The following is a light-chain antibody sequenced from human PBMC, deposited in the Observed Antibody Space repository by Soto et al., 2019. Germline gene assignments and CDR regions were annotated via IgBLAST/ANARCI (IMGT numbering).Light chain of an antibody. CDR3: CSYASGTSMI. V-gene: IGLV2-23*02. CDR2: EVS. Sequence: QSALTQPASVSGSPGQSITISCTGTSSDVGCYNFVSWYQQHPGKAPEFIIYEVSKRPSGVSNRFSGSKSGNTASLTISGLQAEDEADYYCCSYASGTSMIFGGGTKVTVL. J-gene: IGLJ2*01. CDR1: SSDVGCYNF.